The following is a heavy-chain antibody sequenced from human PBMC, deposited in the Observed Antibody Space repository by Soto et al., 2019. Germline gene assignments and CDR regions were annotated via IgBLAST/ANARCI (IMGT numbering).Heavy chain of an antibody. Sequence: EVQLVESGGILVQPGGSLRLSCSASGFTFKSHPMHWVRQAPGKGLEFVSGISSNGGYTYYADSVKGRFAISRDNSKNTLYLQMSSLRAEDTALYYCVKEGYMRSDWYGQFDYWGQGTLVTVSP. V-gene: IGHV3-64D*06. CDR3: VKEGYMRSDWYGQFDY. CDR1: GFTFKSHP. CDR2: ISSNGGYT. D-gene: IGHD6-19*01. J-gene: IGHJ4*02.